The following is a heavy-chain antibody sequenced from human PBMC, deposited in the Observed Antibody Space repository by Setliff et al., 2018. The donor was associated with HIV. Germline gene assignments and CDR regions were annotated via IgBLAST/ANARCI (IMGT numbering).Heavy chain of an antibody. CDR2: IDHSGST. Sequence: SETLSLTCAVYGGSFSGYYWSWIRQAPGKGLEWIGEIDHSGSTNYNPSLKSRVTISVDTSKNHFSLRLTSVTAADTALYYCARSSLHCGGGSCYLTWFDPWGQGTLVTVSS. CDR3: ARSSLHCGGGSCYLTWFDP. J-gene: IGHJ5*02. CDR1: GGSFSGYY. D-gene: IGHD2-15*01. V-gene: IGHV4-34*01.